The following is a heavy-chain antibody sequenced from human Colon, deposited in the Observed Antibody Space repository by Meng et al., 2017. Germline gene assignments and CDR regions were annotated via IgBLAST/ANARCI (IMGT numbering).Heavy chain of an antibody. V-gene: IGHV4-34*02. D-gene: IGHD2-15*01. J-gene: IGHJ4*02. CDR2: INHSGDT. Sequence: QVPLQQRGPGLLKPSETLTPTCAIHAGPFSGYYWSWIRQAPGKGLEWIGEINHSGDTHYNPSLKSRVSMSFDTSKKQFSLHLSSVTAADTAVYYCSSLLTLDYWGPGTLVTVSS. CDR1: AGPFSGYY. CDR3: SSLLTLDY.